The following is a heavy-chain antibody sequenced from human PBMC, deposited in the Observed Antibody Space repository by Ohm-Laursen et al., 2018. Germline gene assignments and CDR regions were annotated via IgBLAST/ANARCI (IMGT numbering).Heavy chain of an antibody. CDR3: AKRDVSNYHCFDS. J-gene: IGHJ4*02. Sequence: SLRLSCTASGFTFSNYAMHWVRQAPGKGLEWVSAISAGGGNTYYADSVKGRFTISRDNSKNTLYLQMNSLRAEDTAVYYCAKRDVSNYHCFDSWGQGTLVTVSS. V-gene: IGHV3-23*01. D-gene: IGHD4-11*01. CDR1: GFTFSNYA. CDR2: ISAGGGNT.